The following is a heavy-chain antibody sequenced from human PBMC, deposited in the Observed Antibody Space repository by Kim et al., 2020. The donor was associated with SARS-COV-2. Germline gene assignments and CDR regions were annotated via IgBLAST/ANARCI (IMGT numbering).Heavy chain of an antibody. D-gene: IGHD6-6*01. CDR3: ARSRHHSSRPTRVYYYYGMDV. V-gene: IGHV4-34*01. Sequence: SETLSLTCAVYGGSFSGYYWSWIRQPPGKGLEWIGEINHSGSTNYNPSLKSRVTISVDTSKNQFSLKLSSVTAADTAVYYCARSRHHSSRPTRVYYYYGMDVWGQGTTVTVSS. CDR1: GGSFSGYY. J-gene: IGHJ6*02. CDR2: INHSGST.